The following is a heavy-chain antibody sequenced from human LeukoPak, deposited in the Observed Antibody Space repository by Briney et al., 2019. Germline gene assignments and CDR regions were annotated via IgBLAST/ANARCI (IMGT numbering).Heavy chain of an antibody. CDR3: AKDLGFGGSSWYVYYYGMDV. CDR2: ISGSGGST. J-gene: IGHJ6*02. CDR1: GFTFSSYA. D-gene: IGHD6-13*01. V-gene: IGHV3-23*01. Sequence: GGSLRLSCAASGFTFSSYAMGWVRQAPGKGLEWVSAISGSGGSTYYADSVKGRFTISRDNSKNTLYLQMNSLRAEDTAVYYCAKDLGFGGSSWYVYYYGMDVWGQGTTVTVSS.